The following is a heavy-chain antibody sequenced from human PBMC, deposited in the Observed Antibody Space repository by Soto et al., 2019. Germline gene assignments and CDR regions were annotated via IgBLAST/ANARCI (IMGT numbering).Heavy chain of an antibody. J-gene: IGHJ4*02. CDR2: IKSKTDGGTT. CDR1: GFTFSNAW. D-gene: IGHD2-2*01. V-gene: IGHV3-15*01. CDR3: TTAPVPAAIVYFDY. Sequence: GGSLRLSCAASGFTFSNAWMSWVRQAPGKGLEWVGRIKSKTDGGTTDYAAPVKGRFTISRDDSKNTLYLQMNSLKTEDTAVYYCTTAPVPAAIVYFDYWGQGTLVTAPQ.